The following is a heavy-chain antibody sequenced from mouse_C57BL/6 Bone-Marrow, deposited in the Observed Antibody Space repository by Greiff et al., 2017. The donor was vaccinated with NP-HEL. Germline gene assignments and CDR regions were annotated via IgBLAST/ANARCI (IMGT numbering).Heavy chain of an antibody. Sequence: EVQLQQSGPELVKPGASVKISCKASGYTFTDYYMNWVKQSHGKSLEWIGDINPNNGGTSYNQKFKGKATLTVDKSSSTAYMELRSLTSEDSAVYYCARADGYGYFDVWGTGTTVTVSS. CDR3: ARADGYGYFDV. V-gene: IGHV1-26*01. J-gene: IGHJ1*03. CDR2: INPNNGGT. CDR1: GYTFTDYY. D-gene: IGHD2-3*01.